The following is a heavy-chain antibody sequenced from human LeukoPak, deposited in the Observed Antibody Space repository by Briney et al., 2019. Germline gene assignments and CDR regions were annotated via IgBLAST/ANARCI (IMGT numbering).Heavy chain of an antibody. D-gene: IGHD2-15*01. J-gene: IGHJ4*02. CDR3: AKAPVTTCSGAYCYPFDY. V-gene: IGHV3-30*18. CDR2: ISYDGSNK. Sequence: GGSLRLSCAASGFTFSTYGMHWVRQAPGKGLEWVAVISYDGSNKYYADSVKGRFIISRDSSKNTLYLQMNSLRAEDAAVYYCAKAPVTTCSGAYCYPFDYWGQGTLVTVSS. CDR1: GFTFSTYG.